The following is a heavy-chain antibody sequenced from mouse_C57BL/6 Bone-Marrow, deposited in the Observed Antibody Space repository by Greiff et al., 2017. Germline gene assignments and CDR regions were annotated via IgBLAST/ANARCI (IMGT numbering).Heavy chain of an antibody. J-gene: IGHJ2*01. CDR3: ATTAQVYFDY. CDR1: GYTFTSYT. D-gene: IGHD3-2*02. Sequence: VQLQQSGAELARPGASVKMSCKASGYTFTSYTMHWVKQRPGQGLEWIGYINPSSGYTKYNQKFKDKATLTADKSSSTAYMQLSSLTSEDSAVYYCATTAQVYFDYWGQGTTLTVSS. CDR2: INPSSGYT. V-gene: IGHV1-4*01.